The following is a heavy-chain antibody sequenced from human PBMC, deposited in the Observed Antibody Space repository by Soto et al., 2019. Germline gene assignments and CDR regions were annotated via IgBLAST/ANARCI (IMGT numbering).Heavy chain of an antibody. CDR1: GSTFSNYG. CDR3: VRSWAY. J-gene: IGHJ4*02. V-gene: IGHV3-23*01. D-gene: IGHD6-13*01. Sequence: EVQLLESGGGLVQPGGSLRLSCEASGSTFSNYGMNWIRLAPGEGLEWVSTVSPAGSTFYADSVRGRFTISRDNSKSTVDLQMNGLRVDDTAIYYCVRSWAYWGRGTVVTVSS. CDR2: VSPAGST.